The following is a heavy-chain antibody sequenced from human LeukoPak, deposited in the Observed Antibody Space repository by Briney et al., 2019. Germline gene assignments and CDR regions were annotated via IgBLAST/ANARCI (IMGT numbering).Heavy chain of an antibody. J-gene: IGHJ4*02. CDR1: GFTFSSYA. Sequence: GRSLRLSCAASGFTFSSYAMHWVRQAPGKGLEWVAVISYDGSNKYYADSVRGRFTISRDNSKNTLYLQMNSLRAEDTAVYYCASPGSSSSPFDYWGQGTLVTVSS. CDR3: ASPGSSSSPFDY. D-gene: IGHD6-6*01. V-gene: IGHV3-30-3*01. CDR2: ISYDGSNK.